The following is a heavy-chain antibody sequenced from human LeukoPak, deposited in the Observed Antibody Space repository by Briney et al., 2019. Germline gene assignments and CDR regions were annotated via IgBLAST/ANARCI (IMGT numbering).Heavy chain of an antibody. CDR2: MNPNSGNT. CDR1: GYTFTSYD. CDR3: ARARSSGYYLESATYFQH. J-gene: IGHJ1*01. V-gene: IGHV1-8*01. Sequence: ASVKVSCKASGYTFTSYDINWVRQATGQGLEWMGWMNPNSGNTGYAQKFQGRVTMTRNTSISTAYMGLSSLRSEDTAVYYCARARSSGYYLESATYFQHWGQGTLVTVSS. D-gene: IGHD3-22*01.